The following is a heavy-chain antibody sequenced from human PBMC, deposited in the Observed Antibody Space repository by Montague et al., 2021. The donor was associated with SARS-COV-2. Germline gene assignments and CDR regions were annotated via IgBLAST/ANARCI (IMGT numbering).Heavy chain of an antibody. CDR1: GGSISSGGYY. V-gene: IGHV4-31*03. CDR3: ARDSGYHYSSGYSYDAFDV. Sequence: TLSLTCTVSGGSISSGGYYWSWIRQPPGKGLEWIGYIYPSGSTHYNPSLKSRVTISKETSKNHFSLNLSSVTAADSAVYYCARDSGYHYSSGYSYDAFDVWGQGTTVTVSS. D-gene: IGHD3-22*01. CDR2: IYPSGST. J-gene: IGHJ3*01.